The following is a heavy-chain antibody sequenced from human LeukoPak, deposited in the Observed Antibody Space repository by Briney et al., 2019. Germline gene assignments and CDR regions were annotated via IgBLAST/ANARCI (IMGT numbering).Heavy chain of an antibody. CDR3: ARVDPTESGAFDI. CDR1: GGSISSYY. J-gene: IGHJ3*02. CDR2: SYYSWRT. V-gene: IGHV4-59*01. Sequence: SETLSLTCTVSGGSISSYYWSWIRQPPGKGLEWIGYSYYSWRTNYNPSLKSRVTISVDTSKNQFSLKLSPVTAADTAVYYCARVDPTESGAFDIWGQGTMVNVSS.